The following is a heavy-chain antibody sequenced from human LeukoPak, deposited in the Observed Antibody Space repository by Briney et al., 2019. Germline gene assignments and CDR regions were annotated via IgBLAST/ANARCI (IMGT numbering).Heavy chain of an antibody. V-gene: IGHV3-48*01. Sequence: AGGSLRLSCTASGFTFDTYWMTWVRQAPGKGLEWVSHISSSSSTIYYADSVKGRFTISRDNGKNSLYLQMNSLRAEDTALYYCAYSSSSSGLDVWGKGTTVTVSS. CDR1: GFTFDTYW. D-gene: IGHD6-6*01. CDR2: ISSSSSTI. CDR3: AYSSSSSGLDV. J-gene: IGHJ6*04.